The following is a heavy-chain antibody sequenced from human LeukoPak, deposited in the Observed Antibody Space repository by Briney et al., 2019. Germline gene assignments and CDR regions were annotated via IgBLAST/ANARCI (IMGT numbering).Heavy chain of an antibody. Sequence: ASVKVSCKASGYTFTSYDINWVRQATGQGLEWMGWMNPNSGNTGYAQKFQGRVTMTRDTSAYIAYMELRSLRSEDTAVYYCARAPYDILTGYSLNWFDPWGQGTLVTVYS. CDR2: MNPNSGNT. J-gene: IGHJ5*02. V-gene: IGHV1-8*01. CDR3: ARAPYDILTGYSLNWFDP. CDR1: GYTFTSYD. D-gene: IGHD3-9*01.